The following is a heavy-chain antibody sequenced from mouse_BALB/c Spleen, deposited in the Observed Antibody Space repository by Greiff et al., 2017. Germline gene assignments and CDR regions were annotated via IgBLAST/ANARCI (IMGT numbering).Heavy chain of an antibody. J-gene: IGHJ4*01. CDR3: ARWATLGNYYAMDY. V-gene: IGHV5-6*01. CDR2: ISSGGSDT. Sequence: EVKLVESGGDLVKPGGSLKLSCAASGFTFSSYGMSWVRQTPDKRLEWVANISSGGSDTYYPDSVKGRFTISRDNAKNTPYLQMSSLKSEDTAMYYCARWATLGNYYAMDYWGQGTSVTVSS. D-gene: IGHD4-1*01. CDR1: GFTFSSYG.